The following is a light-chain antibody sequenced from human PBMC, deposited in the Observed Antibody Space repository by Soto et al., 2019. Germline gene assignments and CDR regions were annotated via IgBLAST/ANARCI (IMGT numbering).Light chain of an antibody. Sequence: QSALTQPASVSGSPGQAITISCTGTSSDVGAYRHVSWHQQHPGKAPKLMIYDVSNRPSGVSNRFSGSKSGNTASLTISGLQAEEEADYYCSAYTTSRSYIFGSGTKVTVL. CDR3: SAYTTSRSYI. CDR2: DVS. J-gene: IGLJ1*01. CDR1: SSDVGAYRH. V-gene: IGLV2-14*01.